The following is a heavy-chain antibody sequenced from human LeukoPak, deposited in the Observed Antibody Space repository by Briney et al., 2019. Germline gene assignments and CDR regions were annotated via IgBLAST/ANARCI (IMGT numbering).Heavy chain of an antibody. V-gene: IGHV3-66*01. CDR1: GFTVSRNY. Sequence: PGGSLRLSCAASGFTVSRNYMSWVRQAPGKGLEWVSVIYSGGTTYYADSVKGRFTISRDHSKNTLYLQMNSLRAEDTAVYYCARERRFGIYGMDVWGQGTTVTVSS. CDR3: ARERRFGIYGMDV. CDR2: IYSGGTT. J-gene: IGHJ6*02. D-gene: IGHD3-10*01.